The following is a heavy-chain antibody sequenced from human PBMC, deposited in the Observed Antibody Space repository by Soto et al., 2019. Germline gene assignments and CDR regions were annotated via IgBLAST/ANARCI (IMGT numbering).Heavy chain of an antibody. J-gene: IGHJ6*02. Sequence: QVQLVQSGAEVKKPGASVKVSCKASGYTFTRSGISWVRQAPGQGLAWMGWISTYNGDTNYAQTFQGRVTMTTATSTSTVHMEGRSLRSDDTAVYYCASEGVAPYYYYGMDVWGQGTPVTVSS. D-gene: IGHD5-12*01. CDR2: ISTYNGDT. CDR3: ASEGVAPYYYYGMDV. V-gene: IGHV1-18*01. CDR1: GYTFTRSG.